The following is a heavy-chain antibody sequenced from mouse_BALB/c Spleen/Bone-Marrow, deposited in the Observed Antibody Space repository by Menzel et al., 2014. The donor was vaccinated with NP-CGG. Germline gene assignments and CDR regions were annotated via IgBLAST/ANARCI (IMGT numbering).Heavy chain of an antibody. Sequence: EVMLVESGGDLVKPGGSLKLSCAASGFTFSNYGMSWVRQTPDKRLEWVATINSDGTYTYYPDSVKGRFTISRDNAKNTLYLQMSSLKSEDTAMYYCTRRGSTMITTGYPMDHWGQGTSVTVSS. CDR2: INSDGTYT. CDR3: TRRGSTMITTGYPMDH. J-gene: IGHJ4*01. V-gene: IGHV5-6*02. D-gene: IGHD2-4*01. CDR1: GFTFSNYG.